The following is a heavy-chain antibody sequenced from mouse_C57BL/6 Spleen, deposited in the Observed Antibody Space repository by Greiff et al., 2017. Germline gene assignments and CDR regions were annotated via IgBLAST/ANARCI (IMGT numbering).Heavy chain of an antibody. J-gene: IGHJ3*01. D-gene: IGHD2-1*01. CDR2: INPSNGGT. Sequence: QVHVKQPGTELVKPGASVKLSCKASGYTFTSYWMHWVKQRPGQGLEWIGNINPSNGGTNYNEKFKSKATLTVDKSSSTAYMQLSSLTSEDSAVYYCARFYYGNYGFAYWGQGTLVTVSA. CDR1: GYTFTSYW. V-gene: IGHV1-53*01. CDR3: ARFYYGNYGFAY.